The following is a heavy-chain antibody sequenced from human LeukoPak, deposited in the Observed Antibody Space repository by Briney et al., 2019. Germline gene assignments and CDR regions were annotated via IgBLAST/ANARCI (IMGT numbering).Heavy chain of an antibody. V-gene: IGHV3-23*01. CDR1: GLTFGSYE. J-gene: IGHJ3*02. CDR2: ISGSTGNT. Sequence: GGSLRLSCVVSGLTFGSYEMNWVRQAPGKGLEWVSAISGSTGNTYYADSVKGRFTISRDNSKNTVYLQMNSLRAEDTAVYYCAKDPPYYYDSSGYGGGAFDIWGQGTMVTVSS. CDR3: AKDPPYYYDSSGYGGGAFDI. D-gene: IGHD3-22*01.